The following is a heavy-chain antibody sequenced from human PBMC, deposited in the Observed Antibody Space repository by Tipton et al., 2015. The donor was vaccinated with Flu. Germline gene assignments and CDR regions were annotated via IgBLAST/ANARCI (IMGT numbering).Heavy chain of an antibody. CDR2: IYFSGTP. D-gene: IGHD3-16*02. J-gene: IGHJ3*02. CDR3: ARGSRHTRDAFDI. V-gene: IGHV4-39*07. Sequence: TLSLTCSVSGASMKKSNHYWGWIRQPPGKGLEWIGSIYFSGTPYYSPSLECRVTISEDTSKNQFSLTVIGVTAADTAMYYCARGSRHTRDAFDIWGQGTMVTASS. CDR1: GASMKKSNHY.